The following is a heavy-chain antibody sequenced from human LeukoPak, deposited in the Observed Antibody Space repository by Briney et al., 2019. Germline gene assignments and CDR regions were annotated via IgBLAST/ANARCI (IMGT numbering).Heavy chain of an antibody. Sequence: ASVKVSCKASGYTFTSYYMHWVRQAPGQGLEWMGIINPSGGSTSYAQKFQGRVTMTRDTSTSTVYMELSSLRSEDTAVYYCARDPISDGDYVWYFDLWGRGTLVTVSS. J-gene: IGHJ2*01. V-gene: IGHV1-46*01. CDR2: INPSGGST. CDR1: GYTFTSYY. D-gene: IGHD4-17*01. CDR3: ARDPISDGDYVWYFDL.